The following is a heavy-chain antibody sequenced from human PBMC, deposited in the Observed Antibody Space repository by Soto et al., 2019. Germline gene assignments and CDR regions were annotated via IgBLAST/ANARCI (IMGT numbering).Heavy chain of an antibody. CDR3: ARVRGTYYYGSGSRPHAFDI. CDR2: INHSGST. CDR1: GGSFSGYY. J-gene: IGHJ3*02. V-gene: IGHV4-34*01. Sequence: QVQLQQWGAGLLKPSETLSLTCAVYGGSFSGYYWSWIRQPPGKGLEWIGEINHSGSTNYNPSLKSRVTISVDTSENQFSLKLSSVTAADTAVYYCARVRGTYYYGSGSRPHAFDIWGQGTMVTVSS. D-gene: IGHD3-10*01.